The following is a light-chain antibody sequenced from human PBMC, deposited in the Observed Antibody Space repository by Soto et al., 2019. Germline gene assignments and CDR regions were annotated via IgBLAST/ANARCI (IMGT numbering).Light chain of an antibody. Sequence: ENVLTQSPGTLSLSPGERATLSCRASQNVRSSGLAWYQQKPGQAPRLLIYGASSRATGIPDRFSGSGSGTDFTLTISRLEPEDFAVYYCQQYGSAPYTFGQGTKLEIK. CDR1: QNVRSSG. CDR3: QQYGSAPYT. J-gene: IGKJ2*01. V-gene: IGKV3-20*01. CDR2: GAS.